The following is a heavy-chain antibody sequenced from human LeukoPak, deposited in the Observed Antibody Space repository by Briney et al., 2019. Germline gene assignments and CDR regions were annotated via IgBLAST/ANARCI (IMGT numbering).Heavy chain of an antibody. D-gene: IGHD3-3*01. Sequence: LPGGSLRLSCAASGFTFSSYDMHWVRQPTGRGLEWVSTIGTAGDTYYPGSVKGRFTISRENGKNSLYLQMNSLGAGDTAVYYCAKPLPSGYFAYYFDYWGQGTLVTVSS. V-gene: IGHV3-13*01. J-gene: IGHJ4*02. CDR1: GFTFSSYD. CDR2: IGTAGDT. CDR3: AKPLPSGYFAYYFDY.